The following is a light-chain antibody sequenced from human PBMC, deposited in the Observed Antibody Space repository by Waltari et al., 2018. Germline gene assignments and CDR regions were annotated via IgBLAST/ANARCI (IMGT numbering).Light chain of an antibody. CDR3: QHYVRLPVT. J-gene: IGKJ1*01. CDR2: DVS. CDR1: QIISRA. Sequence: EIMLTQSPGTLSLSPGERATLPCRDSQIISRALAWYQQKPGQAPRLLIYDVSTRASGIPDRFSGSGSGTDFSLTISRLEPEDFAVYYCQHYVRLPVTFGQGTKLEFK. V-gene: IGKV3-20*01.